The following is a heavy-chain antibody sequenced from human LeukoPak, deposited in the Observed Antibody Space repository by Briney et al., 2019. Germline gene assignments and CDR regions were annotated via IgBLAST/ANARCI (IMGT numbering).Heavy chain of an antibody. CDR2: ISHDGSEK. V-gene: IGHV3-30*03. Sequence: PGGSLRLSCAASGFIFSTYGMHWVRQAPGKGLEWVAVISHDGSEKYYADSVKGRFTISRDNSKNTLYLQMNSLRAEDTAVYYCASAGGGSSSWSRTPYYYYYMDVWGKGTTVTISS. J-gene: IGHJ6*03. CDR1: GFIFSTYG. CDR3: ASAGGGSSSWSRTPYYYYYMDV. D-gene: IGHD6-13*01.